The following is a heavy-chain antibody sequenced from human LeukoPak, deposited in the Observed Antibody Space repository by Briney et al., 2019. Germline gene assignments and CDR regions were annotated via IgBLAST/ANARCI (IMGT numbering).Heavy chain of an antibody. V-gene: IGHV4-59*01. CDR1: GGSISSYY. D-gene: IGHD3-22*01. CDR3: ARANYYDSSGYYPATWFDP. J-gene: IGHJ5*02. Sequence: SETLSLTCTVSGGSISSYYWSWLRQPPGKGLEWIGYIYYSGSTNYNPSLKSRVTISVDTSKNQFSLKLSSVTAADTAVYYCARANYYDSSGYYPATWFDPWGQGTLVTVSS. CDR2: IYYSGST.